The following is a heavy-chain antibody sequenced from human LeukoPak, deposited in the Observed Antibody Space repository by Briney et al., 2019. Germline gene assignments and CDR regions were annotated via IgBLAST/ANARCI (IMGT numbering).Heavy chain of an antibody. J-gene: IGHJ5*02. D-gene: IGHD1-1*01. Sequence: SETLSLTCGVSGDSVSSGSYYWNWIRRPPGKGLEWIGYIHNSGNTKYNPALKSRVIISVDTSRNQFSLKLTSVHAADTAVYYCARGARPDTEYNYLDRWGQGTLVSVRS. CDR3: ARGARPDTEYNYLDR. CDR2: IHNSGNT. V-gene: IGHV4-61*01. CDR1: GDSVSSGSYY.